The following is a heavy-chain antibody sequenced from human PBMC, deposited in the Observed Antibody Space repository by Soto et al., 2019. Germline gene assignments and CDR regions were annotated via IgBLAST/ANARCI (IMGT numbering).Heavy chain of an antibody. Sequence: SETLSLTCTVSGGSISSYYWSWIRQPPGKGLEWIGYIYYSGSTNYNPSLKSRVTISVDTSKNQFSLKLSSVTAADTAVYYCAATYYDILRFHYWGQGTLVTVSS. V-gene: IGHV4-59*08. CDR1: GGSISSYY. J-gene: IGHJ4*02. CDR3: AATYYDILRFHY. CDR2: IYYSGST. D-gene: IGHD3-9*01.